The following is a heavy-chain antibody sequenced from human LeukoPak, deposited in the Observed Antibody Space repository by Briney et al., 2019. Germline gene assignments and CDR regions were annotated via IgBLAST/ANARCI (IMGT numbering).Heavy chain of an antibody. Sequence: GGSLRLSCAASGFTFSPYWMSWVRQAPGKGLEWVSSISSSSSYIYYADSVKGRFTISRDNAKNSLYLQMNSLRAEDTAIYYCTRVGYIDEGIDYWGQGTLVTVSS. CDR1: GFTFSPYW. CDR2: ISSSSSYI. CDR3: TRVGYIDEGIDY. V-gene: IGHV3-21*01. D-gene: IGHD5-24*01. J-gene: IGHJ4*02.